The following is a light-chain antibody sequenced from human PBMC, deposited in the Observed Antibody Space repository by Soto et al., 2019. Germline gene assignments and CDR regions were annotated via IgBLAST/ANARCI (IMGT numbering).Light chain of an antibody. CDR3: QQYDTLIT. J-gene: IGKJ5*01. CDR2: DAS. Sequence: IQLTQSPSSLSASVGDRVTITCRASQGISSYLNWYQHKPGKAPKLLIYDASTLETGAPARFSGSGSGADFTLTISSLRPEDIATYYCQQYDTLITFGQGTRLEIK. V-gene: IGKV1-33*01. CDR1: QGISSY.